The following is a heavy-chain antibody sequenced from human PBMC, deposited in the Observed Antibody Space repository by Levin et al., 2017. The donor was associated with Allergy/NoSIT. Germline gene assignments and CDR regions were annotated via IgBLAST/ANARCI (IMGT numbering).Heavy chain of an antibody. CDR2: INANDGST. J-gene: IGHJ4*02. D-gene: IGHD4-17*01. Sequence: ASVKVSCKASGYTFTSHFMHWVRQAPGQSLEWMGIINANDGSTKYAQKFQDRVIMTRDTSTRTVHMELRTLRFEDTAVYYCTRATVQDFDYWGQGTQVTVSS. V-gene: IGHV1-46*01. CDR1: GYTFTSHF. CDR3: TRATVQDFDY.